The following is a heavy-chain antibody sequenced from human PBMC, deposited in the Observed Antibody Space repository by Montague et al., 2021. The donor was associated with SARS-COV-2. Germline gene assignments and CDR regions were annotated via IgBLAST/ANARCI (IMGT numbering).Heavy chain of an antibody. CDR3: AREGRGYCSSTSCQSAFDI. J-gene: IGHJ3*02. Sequence: SETLSLTCAVSGGSISSSNGWSWVRQPPGKGLEWIGYMYYSGSTNYNPSLKSRVTISVDTSKNQFSLKLSSMTAADTAVYYCAREGRGYCSSTSCQSAFDIWGQGTMVTVSS. D-gene: IGHD2-2*01. V-gene: IGHV4-4*02. CDR1: GGSISSSNG. CDR2: MYYSGST.